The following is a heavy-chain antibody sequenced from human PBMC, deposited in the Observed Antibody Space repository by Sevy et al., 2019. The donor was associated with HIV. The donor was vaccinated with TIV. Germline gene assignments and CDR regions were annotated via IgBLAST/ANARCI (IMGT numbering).Heavy chain of an antibody. J-gene: IGHJ6*03. V-gene: IGHV3-7*01. Sequence: GGSLRLSCEVSGFTFGNYWMSWVRQAPGKGLEWVVNIKEDGSDKYYANSVEGRFTISRDNAKNSLFLQMNNLGADDTAVYYCARRNYQDSGTYYGYYYMDVWGKGTTVTVSS. D-gene: IGHD3-10*01. CDR3: ARRNYQDSGTYYGYYYMDV. CDR2: IKEDGSDK. CDR1: GFTFGNYW.